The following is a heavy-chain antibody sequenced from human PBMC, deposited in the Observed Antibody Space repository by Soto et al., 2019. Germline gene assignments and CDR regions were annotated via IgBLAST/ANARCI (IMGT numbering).Heavy chain of an antibody. V-gene: IGHV4-59*01. CDR2: IHYSGGP. CDR3: ASSKMGLISVLET. Sequence: SETLSLTCTVSGDSIRSYFWSWVRQPPGKGLEWIGYIHYSGGPTYNPSLKSRVTISIDTSKKQFSLKMTSVTAADTAVYYCASSKMGLISVLETWGQGTLVTVSS. CDR1: GDSIRSYF. J-gene: IGHJ5*02. D-gene: IGHD3-10*01.